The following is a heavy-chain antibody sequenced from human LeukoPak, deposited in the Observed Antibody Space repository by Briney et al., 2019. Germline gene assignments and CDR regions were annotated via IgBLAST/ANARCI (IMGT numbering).Heavy chain of an antibody. J-gene: IGHJ3*02. V-gene: IGHV4-34*01. CDR3: ARGFHYYDSRDRAFDI. Sequence: SETLSLTCAVYGGSFSGYYWSWIRQPPGKGLEWIGEINHSGSTNYNPSLKSRVTISVDTSKNQFSLKLSSVTAADTAVYYCARGFHYYDSRDRAFDIWGRGTMVTVSS. CDR1: GGSFSGYY. D-gene: IGHD3-22*01. CDR2: INHSGST.